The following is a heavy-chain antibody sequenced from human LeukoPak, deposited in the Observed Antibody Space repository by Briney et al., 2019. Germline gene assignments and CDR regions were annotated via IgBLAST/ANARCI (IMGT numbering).Heavy chain of an antibody. CDR2: ITTDGTTT. J-gene: IGHJ3*02. D-gene: IGHD6-19*01. V-gene: IGHV3-64*01. CDR3: ARDAITSGWFDAYDM. CDR1: GFTFKTYA. Sequence: GGSLRLSCTASGFTFKTYAMHWVRQAPGRGLEYVSSITTDGTTTYHANSVKGGFTISRDNSKNTLYLQMGSLRVEDMALYYCARDAITSGWFDAYDMWGQGTMVTVSS.